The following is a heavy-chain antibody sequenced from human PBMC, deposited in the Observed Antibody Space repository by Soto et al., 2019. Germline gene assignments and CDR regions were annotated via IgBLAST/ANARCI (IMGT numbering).Heavy chain of an antibody. CDR3: TRGHYYGMDV. V-gene: IGHV3-74*03. CDR2: TNTDGTAT. CDR1: GFTFSAYW. Sequence: PGGSLRLSCAASGFTFSAYWMHWVRQAPGKGLVWVSRTNTDGTATTYADSVEGRFTISRDSAKNMLYLQMNSLRAEDTAVYYCTRGHYYGMDVWGQGTTVTVSS. J-gene: IGHJ6*02.